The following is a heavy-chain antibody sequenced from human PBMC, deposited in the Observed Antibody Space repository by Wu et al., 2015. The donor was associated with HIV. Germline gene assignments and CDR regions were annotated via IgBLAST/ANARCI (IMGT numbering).Heavy chain of an antibody. D-gene: IGHD3-22*01. CDR2: VDPEDGKT. CDR1: GYTFTDYY. CDR3: ATSGASYYDSSYYYFDY. Sequence: EVQLVQSGAEVKKPGATVKISCKVSGYTFTDYYMHWVRQAPGKGLEWMGLVDPEDGKTIYAEKFQGRVTITADTSTDTAYMELSSLRSEDTAVYYCATSGASYYDSSYYYFDYWGQGTLVTVSS. J-gene: IGHJ4*02. V-gene: IGHV1-69-2*01.